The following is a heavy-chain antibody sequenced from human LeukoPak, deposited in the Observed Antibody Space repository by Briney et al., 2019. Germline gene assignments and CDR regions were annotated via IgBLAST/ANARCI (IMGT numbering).Heavy chain of an antibody. Sequence: PSETLSLICTVSGGSISSGGYYWSWIRQHPGKGLEWIGYIYYSGSTYYNPSLKSRVTISVDTSKNQFSLKLSSVTAADTAVYYCARYTGYYDSSGYTNFDYWGQGTLVTVSS. V-gene: IGHV4-31*03. J-gene: IGHJ4*02. D-gene: IGHD3-22*01. CDR1: GGSISSGGYY. CDR3: ARYTGYYDSSGYTNFDY. CDR2: IYYSGST.